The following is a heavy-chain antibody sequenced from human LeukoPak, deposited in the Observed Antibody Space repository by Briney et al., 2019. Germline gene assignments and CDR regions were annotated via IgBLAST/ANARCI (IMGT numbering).Heavy chain of an antibody. CDR2: IGGTTRDT. Sequence: GGSLRLSCAASGFTFSTFRMNWVRQAPGKGLEWLSYIGGTTRDTYYAYSVKGRFTISRDNAMNSVYLQMNSLRAEDTAVYYCARDYRYAFDYWGQGALVTVSS. CDR3: ARDYRYAFDY. CDR1: GFTFSTFR. J-gene: IGHJ4*02. V-gene: IGHV3-48*01. D-gene: IGHD3-16*02.